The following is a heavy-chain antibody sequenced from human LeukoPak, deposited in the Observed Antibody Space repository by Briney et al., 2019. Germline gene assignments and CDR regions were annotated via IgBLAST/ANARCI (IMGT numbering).Heavy chain of an antibody. CDR2: IWYDGSKK. Sequence: PGRSLRLSCEASGLTFSSYGMHWVRQAPGKGLEWVAVIWYDGSKKYYGDSVKGRFTISRDNSKNTLYLQMNSLRGEDTAIYYCARDLAARHFDYWGQGTLVTVSS. CDR1: GLTFSSYG. V-gene: IGHV3-33*01. CDR3: ARDLAARHFDY. J-gene: IGHJ4*02. D-gene: IGHD6-6*01.